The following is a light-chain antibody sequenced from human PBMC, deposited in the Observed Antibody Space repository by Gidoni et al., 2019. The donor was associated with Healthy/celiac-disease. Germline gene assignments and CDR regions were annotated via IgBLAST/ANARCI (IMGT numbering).Light chain of an antibody. J-gene: IGKJ1*01. CDR1: QSISSW. Sequence: DIQMTQSPSTLSASVGDRVTITCRASQSISSWLAWYQQKPGKAPKLLIYDASSLESGVPSRFSGSGSGTEFTLTISSLQPDDFATYYCQQYNRSFGQGPKVEIK. CDR2: DAS. V-gene: IGKV1-5*01. CDR3: QQYNRS.